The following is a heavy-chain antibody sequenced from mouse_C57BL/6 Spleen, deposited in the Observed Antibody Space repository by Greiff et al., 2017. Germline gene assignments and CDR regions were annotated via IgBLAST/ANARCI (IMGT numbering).Heavy chain of an antibody. CDR2: IWSGGST. CDR3: ATITGTKDFDY. CDR1: GFSLTSYG. J-gene: IGHJ2*01. Sequence: VKLVESGPGLVQPSQSLSITCTVSGFSLTSYGVHWVRQSPGKGLEWLGVIWSGGSTDYNAAFISRLSISKDNSKSQVFFKMNSLQADDTAIYYCATITGTKDFDYWGQGTTLTVSS. V-gene: IGHV2-2*01. D-gene: IGHD4-1*01.